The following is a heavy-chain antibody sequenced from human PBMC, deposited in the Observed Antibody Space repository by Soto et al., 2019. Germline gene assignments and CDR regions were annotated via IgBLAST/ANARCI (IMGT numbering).Heavy chain of an antibody. CDR1: GGSFSGYY. CDR3: VKRSPGTMLDN. V-gene: IGHV4-34*01. CDR2: LYPGGSA. J-gene: IGHJ4*02. Sequence: SETLSLTCAVYGGSFSGYYWGWVRQPPGKGLEWIGTLYPGGSAYYNASLKSRVAMSVDTSKNQFSLKVTSVTAADTAVYYCVKRSPGTMLDNWGQGTLVTVSS.